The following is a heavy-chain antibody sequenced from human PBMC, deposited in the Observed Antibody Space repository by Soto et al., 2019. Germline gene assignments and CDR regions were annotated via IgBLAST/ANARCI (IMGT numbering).Heavy chain of an antibody. D-gene: IGHD5-18*01. J-gene: IGHJ1*01. Sequence: GGSLRLSCAASGFTFSSDWMHWVRQAPGKGLVWVSRINTDGSGTSYADSVKGRFTISRDNAKNTLYLQMNSLRAEDTAVYYCARGGGYSYGYIGYWGQGTLVTVSS. CDR2: INTDGSGT. V-gene: IGHV3-74*01. CDR1: GFTFSSDW. CDR3: ARGGGYSYGYIGY.